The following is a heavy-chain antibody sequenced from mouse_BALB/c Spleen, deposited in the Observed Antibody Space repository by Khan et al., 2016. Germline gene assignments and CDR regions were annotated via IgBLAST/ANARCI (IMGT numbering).Heavy chain of an antibody. CDR3: ARYYGSSYYFDY. CDR2: IYPGDGDT. D-gene: IGHD1-1*01. V-gene: IGHV1-80*01. Sequence: VELVESGAELVRPGSSVKISCKASGYAFSSYWMNWVKQRPGQGLEWIGQIYPGDGDTNYNGKFKGKATLTADKSSSTAYMQLSSLTSEDSAVYFCARYYGSSYYFDYWGQGTTLTVSS. CDR1: GYAFSSYW. J-gene: IGHJ2*01.